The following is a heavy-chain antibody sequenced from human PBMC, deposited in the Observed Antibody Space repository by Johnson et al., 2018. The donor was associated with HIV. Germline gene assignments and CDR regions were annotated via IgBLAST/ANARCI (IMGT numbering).Heavy chain of an antibody. CDR3: ARGRTGYDWAFDI. D-gene: IGHD5-12*01. CDR1: GFTVRSNY. J-gene: IGHJ3*02. Sequence: VQLVESGGGLIQPGGSLRLSCAASGFTVRSNYMSWVRQAPGKGLEWVSVIYSDGNTYYPGSVKGRFTISRENAKNSLYLQMNSLRAGDTAVYYCARGRTGYDWAFDIWGQGTMVIVTS. V-gene: IGHV3-53*01. CDR2: IYSDGNT.